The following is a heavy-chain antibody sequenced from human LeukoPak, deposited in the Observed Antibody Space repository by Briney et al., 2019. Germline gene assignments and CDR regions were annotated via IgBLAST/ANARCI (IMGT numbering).Heavy chain of an antibody. CDR1: GGSFSNYY. Sequence: PSETLSLTCTVSGGSFSNYYWSWIRQPPGKGLEWIGYIYYSGSTNYNPSLMSRVTISVDTSKNQFSLNLSSVTAADTAVYYCARHPTALVSYGFDPGGQGTLVTVSS. CDR2: IYYSGST. J-gene: IGHJ5*02. CDR3: ARHPTALVSYGFDP. D-gene: IGHD5-18*01. V-gene: IGHV4-59*08.